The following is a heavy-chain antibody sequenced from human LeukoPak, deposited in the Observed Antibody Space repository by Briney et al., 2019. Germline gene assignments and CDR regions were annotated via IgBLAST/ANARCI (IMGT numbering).Heavy chain of an antibody. V-gene: IGHV4-59*08. J-gene: IGHJ4*02. D-gene: IGHD5-18*01. Sequence: SETLSLTCTVSGGSIISYYWSWIRQPPGKGPEWIGYIYYSGKTNYNPSLKSRVTISIDTSKNQFSLRLSSVTAADTAVYYCARGYSYGEEAGFDYWGQGTRVIVSS. CDR2: IYYSGKT. CDR3: ARGYSYGEEAGFDY. CDR1: GGSIISYY.